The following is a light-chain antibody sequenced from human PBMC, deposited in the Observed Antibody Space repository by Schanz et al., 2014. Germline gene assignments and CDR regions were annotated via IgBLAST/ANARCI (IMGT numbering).Light chain of an antibody. J-gene: IGLJ3*02. CDR1: SSDVGSYNL. V-gene: IGLV2-23*01. CDR2: EGC. Sequence: QSALTQPASVSGSPGQSITISCTGRSSDVGSYNLVSWYQQDPGKAPKVMIYEGCKRPSGVSNRFSGSKSGNTASLTISGLQAEDEADYYCCSFAGDGAWVFGGGTKLTVL. CDR3: CSFAGDGAWV.